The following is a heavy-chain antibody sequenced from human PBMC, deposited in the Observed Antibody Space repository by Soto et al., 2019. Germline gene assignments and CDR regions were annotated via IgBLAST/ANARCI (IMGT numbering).Heavy chain of an antibody. V-gene: IGHV3-23*01. CDR2: ISIRGDYR. CDR3: ANHGGFDF. Sequence: EGQLLQSGGGLVQPGESLRLSCAASGLTFSSSGMSWVRQAPGKGLEWVSSISIRGDYRYYADSVKGRFTISRDNSKNTLYLQMSSLTAEDTALYYCANHGGFDFWGKGTMVAVSS. D-gene: IGHD4-17*01. CDR1: GLTFSSSG. J-gene: IGHJ3*01.